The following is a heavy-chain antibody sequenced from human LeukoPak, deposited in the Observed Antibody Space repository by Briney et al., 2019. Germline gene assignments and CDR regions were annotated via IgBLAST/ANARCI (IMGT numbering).Heavy chain of an antibody. D-gene: IGHD6-19*01. CDR1: GYTLTELS. Sequence: ASVKVSCKVSGYTLTELSMHWVRQAPGKGLEWMGGFDPEDGETIYAQKFQGRVTITTDESTSTAYMELSRLRSEDTAVYYCARTYSSGWLRYFDYWGQGTLVTVSS. V-gene: IGHV1-24*01. CDR3: ARTYSSGWLRYFDY. CDR2: FDPEDGET. J-gene: IGHJ4*02.